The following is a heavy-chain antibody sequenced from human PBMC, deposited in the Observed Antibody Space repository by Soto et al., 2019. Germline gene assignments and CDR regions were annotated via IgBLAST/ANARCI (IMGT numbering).Heavy chain of an antibody. Sequence: QVQLVQSGAEVKKPGASVKVSCKASGYTFTSYGISWVRQAPGQGLEWMGWISAYNGNTNYAQKLQGRVTMTTDTSTSTAYMEVRSLRSDDTAVYYCARDYCISTSCYYYYGMDVWGQGTTVTVSS. CDR3: ARDYCISTSCYYYYGMDV. J-gene: IGHJ6*02. D-gene: IGHD2-2*01. V-gene: IGHV1-18*01. CDR1: GYTFTSYG. CDR2: ISAYNGNT.